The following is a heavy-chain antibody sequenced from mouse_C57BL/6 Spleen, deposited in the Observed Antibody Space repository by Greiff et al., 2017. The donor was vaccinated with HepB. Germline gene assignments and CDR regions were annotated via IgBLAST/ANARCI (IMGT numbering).Heavy chain of an antibody. CDR3: ARGGYGSRGYGYFDV. Sequence: QVQLQQPGAELVRPGSSVKLSCKASGYTFTSYWMDWVKQRPGQGLEWIGNIYPSDSETHYNQKFQDKATLTVDKSSSTAYMQLSSLTSEDSAVYYCARGGYGSRGYGYFDVWGTGTTVTVSS. CDR1: GYTFTSYW. CDR2: IYPSDSET. D-gene: IGHD1-1*01. J-gene: IGHJ1*03. V-gene: IGHV1-61*01.